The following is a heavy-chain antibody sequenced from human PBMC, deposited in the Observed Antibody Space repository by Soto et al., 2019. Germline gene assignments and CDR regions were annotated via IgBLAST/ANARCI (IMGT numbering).Heavy chain of an antibody. V-gene: IGHV4-34*01. CDR3: ARFSSSWSGPRGY. D-gene: IGHD6-13*01. CDR2: INHSGST. CDR1: GGSFSGYY. Sequence: SETLSLTCAVYGGSFSGYYWSWIRQPPGKGLEWIGEINHSGSTNYNPSLKSRVTISVDTSKNQFSLKLSSVTAADTAVYYCARFSSSWSGPRGYWGQGTLVTVSS. J-gene: IGHJ4*02.